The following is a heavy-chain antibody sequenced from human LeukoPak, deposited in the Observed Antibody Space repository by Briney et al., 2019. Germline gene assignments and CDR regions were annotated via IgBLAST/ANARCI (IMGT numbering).Heavy chain of an antibody. CDR3: ARDRYYYDSSGYFN. V-gene: IGHV1-2*06. D-gene: IGHD3-22*01. CDR1: GYTFTGYY. J-gene: IGHJ4*02. CDR2: INPNSGGT. Sequence: GASVKVSCKASGYTFTGYYMHWVRQAPGQGLEWMGRINPNSGGTNYAQKFQGRVTMTRDTSISTAYMELSRLRSDDTAVYYCARDRYYYDSSGYFNWGQGTLVTVSS.